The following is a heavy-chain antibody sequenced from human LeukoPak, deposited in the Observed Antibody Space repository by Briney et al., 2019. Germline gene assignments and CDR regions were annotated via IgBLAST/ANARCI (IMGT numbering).Heavy chain of an antibody. CDR1: GFSFTEWW. CDR2: MNGEGSRI. V-gene: IGHV3-74*01. J-gene: IGHJ6*02. Sequence: GGSLRLSCAASGFSFTEWWMQWVRQAPGGGLVWLLHMNGEGSRISYADYAKGRFTISRDNAKKMLYLQMNSLRDEDTAVYYCARENYFGLDVWGQGTTVTVSS. CDR3: ARENYFGLDV.